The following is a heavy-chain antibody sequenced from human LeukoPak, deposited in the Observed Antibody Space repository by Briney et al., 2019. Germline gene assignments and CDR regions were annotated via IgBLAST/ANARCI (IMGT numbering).Heavy chain of an antibody. J-gene: IGHJ4*02. CDR2: TYYTSKWSN. CDR3: ASSETGGYLFAY. D-gene: IGHD2-8*02. V-gene: IGHV6-1*01. CDR1: GDSVSSNSTT. Sequence: SQTLSLTCAISGDSVSSNSTTWNWIRQSPSRGLEWLGRTYYTSKWSNDYAVSVKSRITITPDTSKNLFSLQLNSVTPEDTAVYYCASSETGGYLFAYWGQGTLVTVSS.